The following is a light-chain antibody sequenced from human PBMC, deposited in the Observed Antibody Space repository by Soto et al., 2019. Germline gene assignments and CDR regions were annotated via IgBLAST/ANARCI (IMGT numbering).Light chain of an antibody. CDR2: AVT. J-gene: IGLJ3*02. Sequence: QSALTQPASVSGSPGQAITISCTGTSSDVGGYNYVSWYQQHPGKAPKLMIYAVTDRPSGVSSRFSGSKSGNTASLTISGLQAEDEADYYCQSYESFNWVFGGGTKLTVL. CDR3: QSYESFNWV. V-gene: IGLV2-14*01. CDR1: SSDVGGYNY.